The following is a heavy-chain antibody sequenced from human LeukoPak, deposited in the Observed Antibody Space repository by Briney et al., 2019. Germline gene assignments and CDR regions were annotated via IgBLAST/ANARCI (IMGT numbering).Heavy chain of an antibody. CDR2: INHSGST. CDR3: ARRGDYDSSGYYLDY. D-gene: IGHD3-22*01. V-gene: IGHV4-34*01. CDR1: GGSFSGYY. J-gene: IGHJ4*02. Sequence: PSETLSLTCAVYGGSFSGYYWSWIRQPPGKGLERIGEINHSGSTNYNPSLKSRVTISVDTSKNQFSLKLSSVTAADTAVYYCARRGDYDSSGYYLDYWGQGTLVTVSS.